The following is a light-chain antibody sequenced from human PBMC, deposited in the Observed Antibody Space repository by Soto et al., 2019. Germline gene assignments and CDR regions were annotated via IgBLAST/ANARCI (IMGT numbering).Light chain of an antibody. Sequence: QLVLTQPPSASGSPGQSVTISCTGTSSDVGGYNYVSWYRQHPGKAPKLMIYEVSKRPSGVPDRFSGSKSDNTASLTVSGLQAEDEADYYCSSYAGSNNWVFGGGTQLTVL. CDR3: SSYAGSNNWV. CDR1: SSDVGGYNY. J-gene: IGLJ3*02. CDR2: EVS. V-gene: IGLV2-8*01.